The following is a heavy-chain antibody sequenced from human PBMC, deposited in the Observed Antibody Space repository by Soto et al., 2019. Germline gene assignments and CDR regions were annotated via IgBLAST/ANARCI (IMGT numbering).Heavy chain of an antibody. CDR2: IYYSGST. CDR1: GGSITSGGYY. CDR3: ARVGSYHSTAFDI. V-gene: IGHV4-31*03. J-gene: IGHJ3*02. D-gene: IGHD3-10*01. Sequence: QVQLQESGPGLVKPSQTLSLTCTVSGGSITSGGYYCSRIRQHPGKGLEWIGNIYYSGSTYYNPSLKSRVTISVDTSKNQCSLKLRSVTAADTAVYYCARVGSYHSTAFDIWGQATMLTVSS.